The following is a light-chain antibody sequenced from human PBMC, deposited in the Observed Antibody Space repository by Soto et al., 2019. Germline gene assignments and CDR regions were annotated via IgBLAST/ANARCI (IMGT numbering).Light chain of an antibody. J-gene: IGLJ1*01. CDR3: QSYDSSLSGSDYV. CDR1: SSNIGSNY. V-gene: IGLV1-47*01. Sequence: QSVLTQPPSASGTPGQRVTISCSGSSSNIGSNYVYWYQQLPGTAPKLLIYRNNQRPSGVPDRFSGSKSGTSASLAISGLRSEDEADYYCQSYDSSLSGSDYVFGTGTKLTVL. CDR2: RNN.